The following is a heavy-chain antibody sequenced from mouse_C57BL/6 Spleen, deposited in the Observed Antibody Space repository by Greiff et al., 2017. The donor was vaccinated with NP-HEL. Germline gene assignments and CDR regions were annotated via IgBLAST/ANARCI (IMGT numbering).Heavy chain of an antibody. Sequence: EVKLVESGGGLVQPKGSLKLSCAASGFTFNTYAMHWVRQAPGKGLEWVACIRSKSSNYATYYADSVKDRFTISRDDSQSMLYLQMNNLKTADTAMYYCVRARYDYGGEAWFAYWGQGTLVTVSA. CDR3: VRARYDYGGEAWFAY. D-gene: IGHD2-4*01. J-gene: IGHJ3*01. CDR1: GFTFNTYA. V-gene: IGHV10-3*01. CDR2: IRSKSSNYAT.